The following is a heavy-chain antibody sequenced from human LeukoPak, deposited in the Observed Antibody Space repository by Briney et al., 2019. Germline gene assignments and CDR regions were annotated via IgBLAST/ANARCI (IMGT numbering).Heavy chain of an antibody. CDR3: ARGRNIEMTTMSGGSDY. D-gene: IGHD5-24*01. V-gene: IGHV1-2*02. J-gene: IGHJ4*02. CDR1: GYTFTGYY. Sequence: GASVKVSCKASGYTFTGYYMHWVRQAPGQGLEWMGWLNPNSGDTNYAQKFQGRVSMTRDTSISQAYIDLSDLRYDRTAVYYCARGRNIEMTTMSGGSDYWGQGTLVTVSS. CDR2: LNPNSGDT.